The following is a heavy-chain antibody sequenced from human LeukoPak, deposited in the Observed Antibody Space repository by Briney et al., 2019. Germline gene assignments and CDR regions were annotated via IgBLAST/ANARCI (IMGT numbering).Heavy chain of an antibody. CDR2: IYYRGIT. Sequence: PSETLSLTCTLSGGSVTTSSFYWAWIRQPPGKGLECIGTIYYRGITYYHSSLKSRVTISVDTSKDQFSLKLNSVTAADTAVYFCAKSGPAAGRPDAFDIWGQGTMVTVSS. CDR1: GGSVTTSSFY. CDR3: AKSGPAAGRPDAFDI. V-gene: IGHV4-39*07. J-gene: IGHJ3*02. D-gene: IGHD2-2*01.